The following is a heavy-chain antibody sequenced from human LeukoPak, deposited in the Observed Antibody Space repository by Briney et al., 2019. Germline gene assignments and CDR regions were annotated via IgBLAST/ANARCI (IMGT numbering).Heavy chain of an antibody. CDR1: GFTFDDYG. J-gene: IGHJ4*02. D-gene: IGHD3-22*01. V-gene: IGHV3-20*04. Sequence: PGGSLRLSCAASGFTFDDYGMSWVRQAPGKGLEWVSGINWNGGSTGYAHSVKGRFTISRDNAKKSLYLQMNSLRAEDTAVYYCAKGGAYYYDSSAYYRDWGQGTLVTVSS. CDR2: INWNGGST. CDR3: AKGGAYYYDSSAYYRD.